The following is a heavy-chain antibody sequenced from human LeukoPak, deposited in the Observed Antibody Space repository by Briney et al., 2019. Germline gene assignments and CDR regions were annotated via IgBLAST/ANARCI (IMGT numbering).Heavy chain of an antibody. D-gene: IGHD2-21*02. CDR1: GGTFSSYA. V-gene: IGHV1-69*06. CDR2: IIPIFGTA. Sequence: SVKVSCKASGGTFSSYAISWVRQAPGQGLEWMGGIIPIFGTANYAQKFQGRVTITADKSTSTAYMELSSLRSEDTAVYYCARDYVVVTATAFDIWGQGTMVTVSS. J-gene: IGHJ3*02. CDR3: ARDYVVVTATAFDI.